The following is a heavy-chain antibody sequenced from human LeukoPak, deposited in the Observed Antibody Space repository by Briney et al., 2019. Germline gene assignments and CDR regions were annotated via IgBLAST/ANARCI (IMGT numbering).Heavy chain of an antibody. D-gene: IGHD2-15*01. CDR2: IYHSGIT. J-gene: IGHJ4*02. Sequence: SEALSVTCTVSVYSISSGYYWGWIRQPPGKGREGIGRIYHSGITYYNQSLKSRVTISVDTSKNQFCMKMSSVTAADTAVYYCARVAATPAAYYSDYWGQGTLVTVSS. V-gene: IGHV4-38-2*02. CDR3: ARVAATPAAYYSDY. CDR1: VYSISSGYY.